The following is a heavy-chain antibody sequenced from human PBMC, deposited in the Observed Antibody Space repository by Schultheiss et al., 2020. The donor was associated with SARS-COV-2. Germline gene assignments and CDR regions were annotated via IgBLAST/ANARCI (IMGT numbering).Heavy chain of an antibody. V-gene: IGHV4-30-4*01. CDR1: GGSISSGDYY. D-gene: IGHD3-9*01. J-gene: IGHJ3*02. CDR2: IYYSGST. CDR3: ASPPPIDRGNAFDI. Sequence: SETLSLTCTVSGGSISSGDYYWSWIRQPPGKGLEWIGYIYYSGSTYYNPSLKSRVTISVDTSKNQFSLKLSSVTAADTAVYYCASPPPIDRGNAFDIWGQGTMVTVSS.